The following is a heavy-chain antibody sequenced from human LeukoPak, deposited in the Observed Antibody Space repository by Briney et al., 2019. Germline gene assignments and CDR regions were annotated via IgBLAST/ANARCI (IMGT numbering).Heavy chain of an antibody. D-gene: IGHD2-15*01. Sequence: GGSLRLSCAASGFTFTNYAMSWVRQAPGKGLEWVSGINWNGGSRGYADSVKGRFTISRDNAKNSLYLQMNSLRAEDTALYYCARRGYCSGDSCYFYYYYYMDVWGKGTTVTVSS. CDR2: INWNGGSR. CDR3: ARRGYCSGDSCYFYYYYYMDV. J-gene: IGHJ6*03. V-gene: IGHV3-20*04. CDR1: GFTFTNYA.